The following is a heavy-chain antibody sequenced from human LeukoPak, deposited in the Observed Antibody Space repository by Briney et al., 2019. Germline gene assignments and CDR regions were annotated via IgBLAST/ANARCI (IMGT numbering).Heavy chain of an antibody. V-gene: IGHV4-59*01. CDR1: VDSISGYY. CDR2: MYYSGNT. Sequence: SETLSLTCTVSVDSISGYYWSWIRQPPGKGLEWIGYMYYSGNTNYNPSLKSRLTTSLDTSKNQFALKLSSVTAADTAVYYCARGKYYFDYWGQGTLVTVSS. CDR3: ARGKYYFDY. J-gene: IGHJ4*02.